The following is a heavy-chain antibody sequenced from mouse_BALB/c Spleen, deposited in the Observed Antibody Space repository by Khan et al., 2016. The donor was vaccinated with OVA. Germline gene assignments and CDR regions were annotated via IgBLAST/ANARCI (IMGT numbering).Heavy chain of an antibody. CDR1: GYSITSDYA. Sequence: EVQLVESGPGLVKPSQSLSLTCTVTGYSITSDYAWNWIRQFPGNKLEWMGYISYSGSTNYNPALKSRISITRDTSKNQFFLQLKSVTTEDTATYYCASDGSRYNYAMDYWGQGTSVTVSS. J-gene: IGHJ4*01. D-gene: IGHD2-3*01. CDR2: ISYSGST. CDR3: ASDGSRYNYAMDY. V-gene: IGHV3-2*02.